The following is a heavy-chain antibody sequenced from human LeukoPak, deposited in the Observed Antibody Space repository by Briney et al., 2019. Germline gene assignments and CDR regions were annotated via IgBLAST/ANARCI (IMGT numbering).Heavy chain of an antibody. CDR1: GYSFTSNY. V-gene: IGHV1-46*01. D-gene: IGHD6-13*01. Sequence: ASVKVSCKASGYSFTSNYIHWVRQAPGQGLEWMGMIYPRDGSTSYAQKFQGRVTVTRDTSTSTVHMELSGLRSEDTAVYYCAKDSSSWPIYFDYWGQGTLVTVSS. CDR3: AKDSSSWPIYFDY. J-gene: IGHJ4*02. CDR2: IYPRDGST.